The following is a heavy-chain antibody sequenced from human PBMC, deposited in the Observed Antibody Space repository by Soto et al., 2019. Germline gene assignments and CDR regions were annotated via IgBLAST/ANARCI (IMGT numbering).Heavy chain of an antibody. J-gene: IGHJ6*02. D-gene: IGHD3-9*01. CDR3: ARDYDTLTGYYTPYYYGMDV. Sequence: SVTLSLPCAVYGVYFGGYCWSWIRQPQGKGLEWIGEINHSGSTNYNPSLKSRVTISVDTSKNQFSLKLSSVTAADTAVYYCARDYDTLTGYYTPYYYGMDVCGQGTTVTVSS. V-gene: IGHV4-34*01. CDR2: INHSGST. CDR1: GVYFGGYC.